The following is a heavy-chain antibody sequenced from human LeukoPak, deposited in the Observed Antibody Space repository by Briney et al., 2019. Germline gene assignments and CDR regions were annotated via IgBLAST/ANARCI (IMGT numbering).Heavy chain of an antibody. CDR2: ISYDGSNE. V-gene: IGHV3-30*04. CDR1: GFTFSNYA. D-gene: IGHD6-19*01. J-gene: IGHJ4*02. Sequence: GGSLRLSCAASGFTFSNYAMHWVRQAPGKGLEWVALISYDGSNEFYADSVKGGFTISIDDSKNTLYLQINSLRAEDTGVYYCARERTGWYVVYWGQGTMVTVSS. CDR3: ARERTGWYVVY.